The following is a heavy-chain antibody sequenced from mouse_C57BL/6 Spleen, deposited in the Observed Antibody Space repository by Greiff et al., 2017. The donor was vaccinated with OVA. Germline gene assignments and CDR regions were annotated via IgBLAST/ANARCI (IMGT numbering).Heavy chain of an antibody. CDR1: GYTFPSSW. Sequence: QVQLQQPGAELVKPGASVKLSCEASGYTFPSSWMQWVKQRPGQGLGWIGEIDPSDSYTNYNQKFKGKATLTVDTSSSTAYMQLSSLTSEDSAVYYCARRVYDGYYDYFDYWGQGTTLTVSS. J-gene: IGHJ2*01. D-gene: IGHD2-3*01. V-gene: IGHV1-50*01. CDR2: IDPSDSYT. CDR3: ARRVYDGYYDYFDY.